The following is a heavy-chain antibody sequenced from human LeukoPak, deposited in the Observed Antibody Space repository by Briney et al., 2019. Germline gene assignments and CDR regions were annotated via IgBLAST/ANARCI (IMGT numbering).Heavy chain of an antibody. CDR1: GGSISSHY. V-gene: IGHV4-59*11. CDR2: IYYSGSP. CDR3: ARTYGWWPPFDY. D-gene: IGHD2-8*02. Sequence: PSETLSLTCTVSGGSISSHYWSWIRQPPGKGLEWIGYIYYSGSPNYNPSLKSRVTISVDTSKNQFSLKLSSVTAADTAVYYCARTYGWWPPFDYWGQGTLVTVSS. J-gene: IGHJ4*02.